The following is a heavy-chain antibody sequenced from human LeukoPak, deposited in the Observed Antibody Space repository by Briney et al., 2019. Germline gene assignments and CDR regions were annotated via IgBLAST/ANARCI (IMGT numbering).Heavy chain of an antibody. CDR2: ISWNSGSI. V-gene: IGHV3-9*01. Sequence: GRSLRLSCAASGFTFDDYAMHWVRQAPGKGLEWVSGISWNSGSIGYADSVKGRFTISRDNAKNPLYLQMNSLRAEDTAVYYCARGIAVAGGNFDYWGQGTLVTVSS. D-gene: IGHD6-19*01. J-gene: IGHJ4*02. CDR3: ARGIAVAGGNFDY. CDR1: GFTFDDYA.